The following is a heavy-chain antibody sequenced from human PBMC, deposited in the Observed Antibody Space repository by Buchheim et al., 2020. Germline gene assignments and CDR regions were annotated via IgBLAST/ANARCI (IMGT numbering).Heavy chain of an antibody. D-gene: IGHD1-26*01. Sequence: QVQLQESGPGLVKPSQTLSLTCTVSGVSISSGDYYWNWIRQRPGKGLEWIGYVYYRGSTYHNLSLQSRVTISVDTSKNQFSLKLSSVSDADTAVYYCARNGEPGATSWFDPWGQGIL. J-gene: IGHJ5*02. V-gene: IGHV4-31*03. CDR3: ARNGEPGATSWFDP. CDR1: GVSISSGDYY. CDR2: VYYRGST.